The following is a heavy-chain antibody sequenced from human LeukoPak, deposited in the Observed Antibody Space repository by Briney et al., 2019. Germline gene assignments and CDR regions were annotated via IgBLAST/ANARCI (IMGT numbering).Heavy chain of an antibody. J-gene: IGHJ4*02. CDR1: GFTFSSYW. Sequence: PSGGSLRLSCAASGFTFSSYWMHWVRQAPGKGLVWVSRISTDGSSTSYADSVKGRFTISRDNAKNTLYLQMNSLRAEDTAVYYCAREFLSYRENYFDYWGQGTLVTVSS. V-gene: IGHV3-74*01. CDR2: ISTDGSST. CDR3: AREFLSYRENYFDY. D-gene: IGHD3-16*02.